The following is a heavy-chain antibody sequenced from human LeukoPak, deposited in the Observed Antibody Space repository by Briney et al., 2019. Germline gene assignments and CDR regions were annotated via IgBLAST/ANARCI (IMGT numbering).Heavy chain of an antibody. D-gene: IGHD5-18*01. CDR1: GFTFSSYA. CDR2: ISYDGSNK. Sequence: PGGSLRLSCAASGFTFSSYAIHWVRQAPGKGLEWVAVISYDGSNKYYADSVKGRFTISRDNSKNTLYLQMNSLRAEDTAVYYCAREGYSYGPKGNWFDPWGQGTLVTVSS. J-gene: IGHJ5*02. CDR3: AREGYSYGPKGNWFDP. V-gene: IGHV3-30*04.